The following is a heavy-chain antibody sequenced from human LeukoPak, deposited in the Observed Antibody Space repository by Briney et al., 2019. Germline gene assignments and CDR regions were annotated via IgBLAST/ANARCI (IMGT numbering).Heavy chain of an antibody. J-gene: IGHJ4*02. Sequence: GGSLRLSCAASGNYWMHWVRQAPGKGLVWVSHINSDGSWTSYADSVKGRFTISKDNAKNTVYLQMNNLRAEDTAVYYCVSFYEAYWGRETLVTVSS. CDR1: GNYW. CDR2: INSDGSWT. V-gene: IGHV3-74*01. CDR3: VSFYEAY. D-gene: IGHD2/OR15-2a*01.